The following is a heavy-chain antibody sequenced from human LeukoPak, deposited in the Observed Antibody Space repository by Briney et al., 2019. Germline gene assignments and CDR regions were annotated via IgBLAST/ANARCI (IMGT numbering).Heavy chain of an antibody. D-gene: IGHD6-13*01. CDR1: GGSISSYY. CDR2: IYTSGST. J-gene: IGHJ4*02. V-gene: IGHV4-4*07. CDR3: ARDQVSSWSQQWQTEYYFDH. Sequence: SETLSLTCTVSGGSISSYYWSWIRQPAGKGLEWIGRIYTSGSTNYNPSLKSRVTMSVDTSKNQFSLKLSSVTAADTAVYYCARDQVSSWSQQWQTEYYFDHWGQGTLVTVSS.